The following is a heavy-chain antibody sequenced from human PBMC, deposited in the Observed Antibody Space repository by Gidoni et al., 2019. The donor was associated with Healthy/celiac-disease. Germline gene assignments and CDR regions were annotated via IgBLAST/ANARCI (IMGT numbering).Heavy chain of an antibody. J-gene: IGHJ4*02. CDR3: ARDLGGGTPPGY. V-gene: IGHV3-11*05. Sequence: QVQLVESGGGSVKPGGSRRVSCAPPGFTLSVYYMNWIRQAPGKGLEWVSYISSSSSSTNYAESVKGRFTISRDNAKSSLYLQMSSLRAEDTAVYYCARDLGGGTPPGYWGQGTLVTVSS. D-gene: IGHD2-21*01. CDR1: GFTLSVYY. CDR2: ISSSSSST.